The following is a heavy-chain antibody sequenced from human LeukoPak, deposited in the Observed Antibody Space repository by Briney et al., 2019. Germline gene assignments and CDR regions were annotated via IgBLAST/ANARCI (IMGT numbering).Heavy chain of an antibody. Sequence: PGGSLRLSCAASGFTFSSYAMSWVRRAPGKGLEWVSAISGSGGSTYYADSVKGRFTISKDNSKNTLYLQMNSLRAEDTAVYYCAKSARYITGTILDWGQGTLVTVSS. CDR3: AKSARYITGTILD. J-gene: IGHJ4*02. D-gene: IGHD1-7*01. CDR1: GFTFSSYA. CDR2: ISGSGGST. V-gene: IGHV3-23*01.